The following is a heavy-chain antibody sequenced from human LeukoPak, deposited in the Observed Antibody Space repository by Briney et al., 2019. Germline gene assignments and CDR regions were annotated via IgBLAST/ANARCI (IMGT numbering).Heavy chain of an antibody. D-gene: IGHD2-2*01. CDR1: GGSISSGDYY. Sequence: PSQTLSLTCTVSGGSISSGDYYWSWIRQPPGKGLEWIGYIYYSGSTYYNPSLKSRVTISVNTSKNQFSLKLSSVTAADTAVYFCASDQVVAAAMFGYYYYYGVDVWGQGTTVTVSS. CDR2: IYYSGST. CDR3: ASDQVVAAAMFGYYYYYGVDV. J-gene: IGHJ6*02. V-gene: IGHV4-30-4*01.